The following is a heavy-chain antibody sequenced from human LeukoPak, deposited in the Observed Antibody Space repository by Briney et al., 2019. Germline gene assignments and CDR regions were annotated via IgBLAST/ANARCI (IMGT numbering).Heavy chain of an antibody. V-gene: IGHV3-7*01. CDR3: AREGGNGWYSGWFDP. D-gene: IGHD6-19*01. Sequence: GGSLRLSCAASGFTFSSYWMSWVRQAPGKGLEWVANIKKDGSEKKYVDSVKGRFTISRDNADNLLFLQMNGLRAEDTAIYYCAREGGNGWYSGWFDPWGQGTLVTVSS. J-gene: IGHJ5*02. CDR1: GFTFSSYW. CDR2: IKKDGSEK.